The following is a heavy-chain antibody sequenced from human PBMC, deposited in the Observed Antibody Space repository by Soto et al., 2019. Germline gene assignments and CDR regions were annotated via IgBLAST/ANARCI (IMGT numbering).Heavy chain of an antibody. V-gene: IGHV3-53*01. J-gene: IGHJ5*02. CDR2: IYSGGDT. Sequence: GXSLRLSCAASGXTVSSNYMSWVRQAPGKGLEWFSLIYSGGDTYYADSLNGRFTISRDNSKNTLYLQMNSLRAEDTAVYYCAREDWFDAWGQGTLGTVS. CDR1: GXTVSSNY. CDR3: AREDWFDA.